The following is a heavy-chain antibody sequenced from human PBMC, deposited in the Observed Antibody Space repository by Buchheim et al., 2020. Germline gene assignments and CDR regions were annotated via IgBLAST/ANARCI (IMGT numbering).Heavy chain of an antibody. CDR3: ARSPDYYDSSGYYYFQH. J-gene: IGHJ1*01. Sequence: EVQLVESGGGLVQPGGSLRLSCAASGFTFSNYQMNWVRQAPGKGLEWVSYISSSGSTIYYADSVKGRFTISRDNAKNSLYLQMNSLRAEDTAVYYCARSPDYYDSSGYYYFQHWGQGTL. CDR1: GFTFSNYQ. V-gene: IGHV3-48*03. CDR2: ISSSGSTI. D-gene: IGHD3-22*01.